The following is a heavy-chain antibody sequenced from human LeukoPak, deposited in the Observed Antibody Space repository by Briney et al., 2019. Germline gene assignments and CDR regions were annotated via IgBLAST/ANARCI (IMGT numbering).Heavy chain of an antibody. CDR2: INHSGST. CDR3: ARGPHGSGSSRPFDY. V-gene: IGHV4-34*01. J-gene: IGHJ4*02. CDR1: GGSFSGYY. D-gene: IGHD3-10*01. Sequence: PSETLSLTCAVYGGSFSGYYWSWIRQPPGKGLEWIGEINHSGSTNYNPSLKSRVTISVDTSKNQFSLKLSPVTAADTAVYYCARGPHGSGSSRPFDYWGQGTLVTVSS.